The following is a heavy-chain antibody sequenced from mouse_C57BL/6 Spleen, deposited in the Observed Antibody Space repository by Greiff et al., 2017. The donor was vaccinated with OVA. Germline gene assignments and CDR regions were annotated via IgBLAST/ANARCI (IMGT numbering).Heavy chain of an antibody. CDR2: IYPGDGDT. D-gene: IGHD3-3*01. V-gene: IGHV1-80*01. J-gene: IGHJ2*01. CDR3: AREGTCDY. Sequence: QVQLQQSGAELVKPGASVKISCKASGYAFSRYWMNWVKQRPGKGLEWIGQIYPGDGDTNYNGKFKGKATLTADESSSTAYMQLSSLTSEDSAVYFCAREGTCDYWGQGTTLTVSS. CDR1: GYAFSRYW.